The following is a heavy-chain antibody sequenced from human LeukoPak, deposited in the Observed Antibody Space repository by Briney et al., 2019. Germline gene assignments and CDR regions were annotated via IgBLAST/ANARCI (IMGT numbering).Heavy chain of an antibody. CDR3: ARDLTPTTVTTFYY. J-gene: IGHJ4*02. Sequence: GASVKVSCKASGYTFTSYAMNWVRQAPGQGLEWMGWISAYNGNTNYAQKLQGRVTMTTDTSTSTAYMELRSLRSDDTAVYYCARDLTPTTVTTFYYWGQGTLVTVSS. CDR2: ISAYNGNT. D-gene: IGHD4-17*01. V-gene: IGHV1-18*01. CDR1: GYTFTSYA.